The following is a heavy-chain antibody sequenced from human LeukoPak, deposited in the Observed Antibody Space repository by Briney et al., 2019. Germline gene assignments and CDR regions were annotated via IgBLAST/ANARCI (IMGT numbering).Heavy chain of an antibody. V-gene: IGHV3-48*02. CDR3: ARDPCSSTSCYTGAFDF. J-gene: IGHJ3*01. CDR2: ISSSSSTI. Sequence: GGSLRLSCAASGFTFSSYSMNWVRQAPGKGLEWVSYISSSSSTIYYADSVKGRFTISRDNAKNSLYLQMNSLRDEDTAVYYCARDPCSSTSCYTGAFDFWGQGTMVTVSS. CDR1: GFTFSSYS. D-gene: IGHD2-2*02.